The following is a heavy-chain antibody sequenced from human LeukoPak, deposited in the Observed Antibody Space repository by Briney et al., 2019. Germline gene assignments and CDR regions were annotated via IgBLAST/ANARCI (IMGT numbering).Heavy chain of an antibody. CDR2: INPNGGGT. D-gene: IGHD1-26*01. Sequence: GASVKVSCKASGYTFTGYYIHWVRQAPGQGLEWMGWINPNGGGTRYAQRFQGRVTMTSDTSITTAYMELSSLRSDDTAVYYCARDTSSGTYPYNWFDPWGPGTPVTVSS. J-gene: IGHJ5*02. CDR1: GYTFTGYY. CDR3: ARDTSSGTYPYNWFDP. V-gene: IGHV1-2*02.